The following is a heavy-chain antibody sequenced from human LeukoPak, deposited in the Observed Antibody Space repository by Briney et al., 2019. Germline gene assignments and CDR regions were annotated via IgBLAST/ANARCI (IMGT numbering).Heavy chain of an antibody. Sequence: GGSLRLSCAASGFTFSSYAMSWVRQAPGKGLEWVSAISGSGGSTYYADSVKGRFTISRDNSKNTLYLQMNSLRAGDTAVYYCAKETGGYYDILTGYYLFDYWGQGTLVTVSS. CDR1: GFTFSSYA. CDR2: ISGSGGST. D-gene: IGHD3-9*01. J-gene: IGHJ4*02. V-gene: IGHV3-23*01. CDR3: AKETGGYYDILTGYYLFDY.